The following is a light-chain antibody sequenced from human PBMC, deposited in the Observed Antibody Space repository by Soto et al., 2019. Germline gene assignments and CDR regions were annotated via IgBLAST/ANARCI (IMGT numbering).Light chain of an antibody. CDR1: SSDVGGYNY. V-gene: IGLV2-14*01. Sequence: QSALTQPASVSGSLGQSITLSCTGTSSDVGGYNYVSWYQKHPGKAPKLMIYDVSSRPSGVSIRFSGSKSGNTASLTISGLQAEDEADYYCSSYTSSSTVFGGGTKLTVL. CDR2: DVS. J-gene: IGLJ3*02. CDR3: SSYTSSSTV.